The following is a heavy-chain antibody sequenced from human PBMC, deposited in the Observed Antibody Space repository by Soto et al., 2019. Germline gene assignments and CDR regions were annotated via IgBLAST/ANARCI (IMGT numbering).Heavy chain of an antibody. CDR2: ISYDGSNK. D-gene: IGHD5-18*01. CDR1: GFTFSSYG. Sequence: CAASGFTFSSYGMHWVRQAPGKGLEWVAVISYDGSNKYYADSVKGRFTISRDNSKNTLYLQMNSLRAEDTAVYYCATIDTAMVQGLLVDPRYYGMDVWGEGTTVTVSS. J-gene: IGHJ6*04. CDR3: ATIDTAMVQGLLVDPRYYGMDV. V-gene: IGHV3-30*03.